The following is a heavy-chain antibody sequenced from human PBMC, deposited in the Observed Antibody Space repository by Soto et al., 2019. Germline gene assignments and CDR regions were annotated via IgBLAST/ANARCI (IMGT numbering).Heavy chain of an antibody. Sequence: QVQLVESGGGVVQPGGSLRLSCAASGFTFNTFAMHWVRQAPGKGLKWVGVISYDGSNKYYADSVKGRFAISRENSKKTLYLQMNSLRVEDTAVCYCAKDDGAGTTFRIDYWGQGTLVTVSP. CDR2: ISYDGSNK. CDR1: GFTFNTFA. D-gene: IGHD1-7*01. CDR3: AKDDGAGTTFRIDY. J-gene: IGHJ4*02. V-gene: IGHV3-30*18.